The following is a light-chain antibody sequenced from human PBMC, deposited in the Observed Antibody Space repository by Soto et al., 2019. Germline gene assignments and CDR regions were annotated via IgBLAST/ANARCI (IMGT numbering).Light chain of an antibody. Sequence: EIVLTQSPGTLSLSPGERATLSCRASHSVSSTYLAWYQQKPGQAPRLLIYGASSRATGIPDRFSGSGSGTDFPLTINRLEPEDFSVYYCQQYGSSPPYTFGQGTKLEIK. CDR2: GAS. V-gene: IGKV3-20*01. J-gene: IGKJ2*01. CDR3: QQYGSSPPYT. CDR1: HSVSSTY.